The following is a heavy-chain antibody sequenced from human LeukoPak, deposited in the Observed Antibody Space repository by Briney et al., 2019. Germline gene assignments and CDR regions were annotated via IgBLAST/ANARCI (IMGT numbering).Heavy chain of an antibody. CDR3: ARSAYVWGSYRSSEFDY. D-gene: IGHD3-16*02. Sequence: GGSLRLSCAASGFTFSSYSMNWVRQAPGKGLEWVSSISSSSSYIYYADSVKGRFTISRDNAKNSLYLQMNSLRAEDTAVYYCARSAYVWGSYRSSEFDYWGQGTLVTVSS. J-gene: IGHJ4*02. CDR1: GFTFSSYS. CDR2: ISSSSSYI. V-gene: IGHV3-21*01.